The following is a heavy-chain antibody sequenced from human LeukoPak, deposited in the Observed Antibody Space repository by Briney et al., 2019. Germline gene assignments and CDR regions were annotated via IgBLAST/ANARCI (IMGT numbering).Heavy chain of an antibody. Sequence: GGSLRLSCAASGFTFSSYAMSWVRQAPGKGLEWLSYITSSSGTIYYADSVTGRFTISRDNAKNSLYLQMNSLRQEDTAVYYCARAIGYFDSWGQGTLVTVSS. CDR2: ITSSSGTI. D-gene: IGHD1-26*01. V-gene: IGHV3-48*02. CDR3: ARAIGYFDS. CDR1: GFTFSSYA. J-gene: IGHJ4*02.